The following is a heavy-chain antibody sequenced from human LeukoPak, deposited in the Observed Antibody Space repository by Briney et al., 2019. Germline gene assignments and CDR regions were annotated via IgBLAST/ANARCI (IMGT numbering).Heavy chain of an antibody. CDR2: IISNEDSA. V-gene: IGHV3-74*01. CDR3: VRGGIASAFDI. J-gene: IGHJ3*02. D-gene: IGHD6-13*01. Sequence: GGSLRLSCAASGFTFSSNWMHWVRQAPGKGLVWVSRIISNEDSATYADSVKGRFTVSRDNAKNTLYLQMNSLRAEDTAVYYCVRGGIASAFDIWGQGTMVTVSS. CDR1: GFTFSSNW.